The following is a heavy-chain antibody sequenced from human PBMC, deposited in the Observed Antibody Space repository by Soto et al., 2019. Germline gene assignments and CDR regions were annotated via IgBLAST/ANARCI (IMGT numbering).Heavy chain of an antibody. CDR3: ARMGTTVTPYGMDV. CDR2: ISSSSSYI. V-gene: IGHV3-21*01. CDR1: GFTFSSDS. J-gene: IGHJ6*02. Sequence: GGCLRRSCAASGFTFSSDSMNWVRQAPGKGLEWVSSISSSSSYIYYADSVKGRFTISRDNAKNSLYLQMNSLRAEDTAVYYCARMGTTVTPYGMDVWGQGTTVTVSS. D-gene: IGHD4-4*01.